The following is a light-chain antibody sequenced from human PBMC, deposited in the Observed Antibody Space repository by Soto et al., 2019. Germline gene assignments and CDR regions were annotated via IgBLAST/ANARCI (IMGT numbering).Light chain of an antibody. V-gene: IGKV3-15*01. CDR1: QSIGGN. CDR3: QQYYIWPLT. Sequence: EIVMTQSPATLSVSPGERATLSCRASQSIGGNLAWYQQKPGQAPRLLIYGASTRATGIPARFSGSGSGTEFTLTISSLQSEDFAVYFCQQYYIWPLTFGGGTKVEIK. CDR2: GAS. J-gene: IGKJ4*01.